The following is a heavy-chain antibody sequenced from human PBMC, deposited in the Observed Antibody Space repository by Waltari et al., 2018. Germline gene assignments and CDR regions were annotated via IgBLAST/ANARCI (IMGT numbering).Heavy chain of an antibody. CDR3: ARNYCYSSNCYGSYYYYYYMDV. CDR1: GGTFSSQT. CDR2: IIPIFPTT. D-gene: IGHD2-2*01. Sequence: QVQLVQSGAEGKKPGSSVKVSCKASGGTFSSQTITWVRHAPGQGLQWVGGIIPIFPTTTYAERFQGRVTITTDESTRTSWMELSNLRSDDTAVYYCARNYCYSSNCYGSYYYYYYMDVWGQGTTVTVSS. J-gene: IGHJ6*03. V-gene: IGHV1-69*05.